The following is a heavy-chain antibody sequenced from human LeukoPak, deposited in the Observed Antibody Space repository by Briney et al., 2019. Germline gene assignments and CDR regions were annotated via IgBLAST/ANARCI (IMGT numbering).Heavy chain of an antibody. D-gene: IGHD3-10*01. CDR3: ARDRDYGSGSYYYGFDP. Sequence: GGSLRLSCAASGFTFSSYAMGWVRQAPGKGLEWVSAISGSGGSTYYADSVKGRFTISRDNSKSTVYLQIDGLRVEDTAVYYCARDRDYGSGSYYYGFDPWGQGTLVTVSS. CDR2: ISGSGGST. CDR1: GFTFSSYA. V-gene: IGHV3-23*01. J-gene: IGHJ5*02.